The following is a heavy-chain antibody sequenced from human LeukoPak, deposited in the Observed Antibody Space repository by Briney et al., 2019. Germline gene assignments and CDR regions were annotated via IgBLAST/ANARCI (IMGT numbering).Heavy chain of an antibody. V-gene: IGHV3-23*01. Sequence: PGGSLRLSCAASGFTFSGYWMNWVRQAPGKGLEWVSAISGSGGSTYYADSVKGRFTISRDNSKNTLYLQMNSLRAEDTAVYYCAKDEGLTFDYWGQGTLVTVSS. D-gene: IGHD4/OR15-4a*01. CDR2: ISGSGGST. J-gene: IGHJ4*02. CDR1: GFTFSGYW. CDR3: AKDEGLTFDY.